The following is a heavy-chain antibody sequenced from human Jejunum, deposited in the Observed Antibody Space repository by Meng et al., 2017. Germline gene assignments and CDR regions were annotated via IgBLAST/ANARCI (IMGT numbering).Heavy chain of an antibody. Sequence: QVQLMQAGAEVKTPGASVKVSCKASGYSFSDYYMHWVRQAPGQGLQWMGQINPHNGDTHYAQKFQGRVTMTRDKSISTVYMELRRLTSDDTAVYFCARERGDSNNWNYWGQGTLVTVSS. J-gene: IGHJ4*02. CDR2: INPHNGDT. CDR3: ARERGDSNNWNY. V-gene: IGHV1-2*06. D-gene: IGHD1-1*01. CDR1: GYSFSDYY.